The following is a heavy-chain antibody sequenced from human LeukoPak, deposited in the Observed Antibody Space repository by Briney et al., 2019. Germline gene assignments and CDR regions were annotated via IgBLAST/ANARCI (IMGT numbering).Heavy chain of an antibody. Sequence: ASVKVSCKASGGTFSSYDISWVRQAPGQGLEWMGIINPSVGSASYSQKFQGRVTMTRDTSTSTVYMELSSLRSEDTAVYYCARGWEMASKAPFDYWGQGTLVTVSS. CDR1: GGTFSSYD. CDR2: INPSVGSA. V-gene: IGHV1-46*01. D-gene: IGHD5-24*01. CDR3: ARGWEMASKAPFDY. J-gene: IGHJ4*02.